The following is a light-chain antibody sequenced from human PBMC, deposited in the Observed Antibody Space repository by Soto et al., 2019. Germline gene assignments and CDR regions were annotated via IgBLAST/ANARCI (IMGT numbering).Light chain of an antibody. CDR1: NIGSKN. V-gene: IGLV3-21*02. Sequence: SYELTHPPSVSVAPGQTARITCGGNNIGSKNVHWYQQKSGQAPTLVVYDDRSRPSGIPERLSGSNSGNTATLTISRVEAGDEADYYCQVWDSSTDHVIFGGGTKLTVL. J-gene: IGLJ2*01. CDR3: QVWDSSTDHVI. CDR2: DDR.